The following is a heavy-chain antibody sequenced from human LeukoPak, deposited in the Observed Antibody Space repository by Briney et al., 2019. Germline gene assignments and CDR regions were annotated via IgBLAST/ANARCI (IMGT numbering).Heavy chain of an antibody. J-gene: IGHJ4*02. CDR3: AKRALMGSGSYYYFDY. CDR2: ISGSGGST. V-gene: IGHV3-23*01. D-gene: IGHD3-10*01. CDR1: GFTFSSYA. Sequence: GGSLRLSCAASGFTFSSYAMSWVREAPGKGLEWGSAISGSGGSTYYADSVKGRFTISRDNSKNTLYLQMNSLRAEDTAVYYCAKRALMGSGSYYYFDYWGQGTLVTVSS.